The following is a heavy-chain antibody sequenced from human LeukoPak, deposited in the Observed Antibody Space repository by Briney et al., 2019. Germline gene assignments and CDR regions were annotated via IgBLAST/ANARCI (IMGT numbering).Heavy chain of an antibody. J-gene: IGHJ4*02. CDR3: AKERGMVRGVIITSPTDYFDY. CDR2: ISSSGSTI. D-gene: IGHD3-10*01. V-gene: IGHV3-48*03. CDR1: GFTFSSYE. Sequence: QPGGSLRLSCAASGFTFSSYEMNWVRQAPGKGLEWVSYISSSGSTIYYADSVKARFTISRDNSKNTLYLQMNSLRAEDTAVYYCAKERGMVRGVIITSPTDYFDYWGQGTLVSVSS.